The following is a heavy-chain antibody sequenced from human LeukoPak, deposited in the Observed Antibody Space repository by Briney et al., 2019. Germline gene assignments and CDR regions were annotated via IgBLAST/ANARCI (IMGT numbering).Heavy chain of an antibody. J-gene: IGHJ4*02. D-gene: IGHD2-15*01. V-gene: IGHV3-53*01. Sequence: GGSLRLSCAASGFTVSSTYMSWVRQAPGKGLEWVSVIYSGGSTYYADSVKGRFTISRDNSKNTLYLQMNSLRADDTAVYYCARDWTGYADYWGQGTLVTVSS. CDR1: GFTVSSTY. CDR2: IYSGGST. CDR3: ARDWTGYADY.